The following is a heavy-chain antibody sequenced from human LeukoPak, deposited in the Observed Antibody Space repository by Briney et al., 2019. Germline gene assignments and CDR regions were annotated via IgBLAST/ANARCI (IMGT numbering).Heavy chain of an antibody. V-gene: IGHV4-34*01. D-gene: IGHD3-3*01. CDR2: INHSGST. J-gene: IGHJ4*02. CDR1: DGSFSGYY. CDR3: ARGLNDSWTGENY. Sequence: SETLSLTCAVYDGSFSGYYWSWIRQPPREGLEWIGEINHSGSTNYNPSLKSRVTISLDTSKSQFSLKVRYVTAADTAVYYCARGLNDSWTGENYWGQGTLVTVSS.